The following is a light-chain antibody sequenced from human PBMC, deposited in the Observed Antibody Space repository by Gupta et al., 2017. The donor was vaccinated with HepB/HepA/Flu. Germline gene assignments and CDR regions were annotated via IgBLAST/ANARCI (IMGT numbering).Light chain of an antibody. CDR3: MQATQFHH. Sequence: DIVMTQTRLSSPVTLGTPSSMSCRSSQSLVHGDGTTYLSWLQQRSCQPPRLLIYQISNRFSGVPDRFSSTGAGTDFTLQISRVEAQDLGVYYCMQATQFHHFCEGTKLEIK. V-gene: IGKV2-24*01. CDR2: QIS. CDR1: QSLVHGDGTTY. J-gene: IGKJ2*01.